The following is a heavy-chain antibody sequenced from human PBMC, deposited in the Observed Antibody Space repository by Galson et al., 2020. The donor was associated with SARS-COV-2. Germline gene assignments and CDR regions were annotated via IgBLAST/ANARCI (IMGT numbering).Heavy chain of an antibody. CDR3: ARVRTSSSWYLDY. Sequence: SETLSLTCTVSGGSISSGGYYWSWIRQHPGKGLAWIGYIYYSGSTYYNPSLKSRVTISVDTSKNQFSLKLSSVTAADTAVYYCARVRTSSSWYLDYWGQGTLVTVSS. CDR2: IYYSGST. D-gene: IGHD6-13*01. CDR1: GGSISSGGYY. V-gene: IGHV4-31*03. J-gene: IGHJ4*02.